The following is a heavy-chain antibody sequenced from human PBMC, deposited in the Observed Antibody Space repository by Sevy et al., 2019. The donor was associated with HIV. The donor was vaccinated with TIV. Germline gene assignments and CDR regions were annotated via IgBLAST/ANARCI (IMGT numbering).Heavy chain of an antibody. J-gene: IGHJ6*02. CDR1: GFTFSNAW. D-gene: IGHD3-22*01. CDR3: TTSENYYDSSGEGVYYYGMDV. Sequence: GGYLRLSCAASGFTFSNAWMSWVRQAPGKGLEWVGRIKSKTDGGTTDYSAPVKGRFTISRDDSKNTLYLQMNSLKTEDTAVYYCTTSENYYDSSGEGVYYYGMDVWGQGTTVTVSS. CDR2: IKSKTDGGTT. V-gene: IGHV3-15*01.